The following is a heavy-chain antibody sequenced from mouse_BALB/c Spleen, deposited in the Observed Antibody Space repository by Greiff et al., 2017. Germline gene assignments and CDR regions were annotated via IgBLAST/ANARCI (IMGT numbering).Heavy chain of an antibody. CDR1: GFNIKDTY. V-gene: IGHV14-3*02. J-gene: IGHJ3*01. CDR3: AHDGYYVAY. CDR2: IDPANGNT. Sequence: EVQRVESGAELVKPGASVKLSCTASGFNIKDTYMHWVKQRPEQGLEWIGRIDPANGNTKYDPKFQGKATITADTSSNTAYLQLSSLTSEDTAVYYCAHDGYYVAYWGQGTLVTVSA. D-gene: IGHD2-3*01.